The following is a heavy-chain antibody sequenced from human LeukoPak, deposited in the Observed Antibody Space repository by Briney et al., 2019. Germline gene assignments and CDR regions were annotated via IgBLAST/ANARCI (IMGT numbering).Heavy chain of an antibody. CDR3: ARVGYSSGWVDY. J-gene: IGHJ4*02. D-gene: IGHD6-19*01. V-gene: IGHV4-39*07. CDR1: GGSISSSSYY. CDR2: IYYSGST. Sequence: PSETLSLTCTVSGGSISSSSYYWGWIRQPPGKGLEWIGSIYYSGSTYYNPSRKSRVTISVDTSKNQFSLKLSSVTAADTAVYYCARVGYSSGWVDYWGQGTLVTVSS.